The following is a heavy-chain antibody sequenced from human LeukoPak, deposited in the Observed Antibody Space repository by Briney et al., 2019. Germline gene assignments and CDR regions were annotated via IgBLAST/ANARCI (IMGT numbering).Heavy chain of an antibody. J-gene: IGHJ4*02. CDR3: AKDLRQQLVRGWDY. V-gene: IGHV3-30*18. CDR1: GFTFSSYG. D-gene: IGHD6-13*01. CDR2: ISYDGSNK. Sequence: TGGSLRLSCAASGFTFSSYGMHWVRQAPGKGLEWVAVISYDGSNKYYADSVKGRFTISRDNSKNTLYLQMNSLRAEDTAVYYCAKDLRQQLVRGWDYWGQGTLVTVSS.